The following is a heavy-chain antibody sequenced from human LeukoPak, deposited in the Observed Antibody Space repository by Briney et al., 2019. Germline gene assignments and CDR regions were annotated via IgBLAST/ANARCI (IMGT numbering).Heavy chain of an antibody. CDR2: IYSDNT. V-gene: IGHV3-53*01. CDR3: ARRAGAYSHPYDY. J-gene: IGHJ4*02. Sequence: GGSLRLSCTVSGFTVSSNSMSWVRQAPGKGLEWVSFIYSDNTHYSDSVKGRFTLSRDNSKNTLYLQMNSLRAEDTAVYYCARRAGAYSHPYDYWGQGTLVTVSS. CDR1: GFTVSSNS. D-gene: IGHD4/OR15-4a*01.